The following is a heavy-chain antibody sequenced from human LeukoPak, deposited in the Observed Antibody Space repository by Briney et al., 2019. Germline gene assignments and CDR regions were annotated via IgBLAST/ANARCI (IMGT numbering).Heavy chain of an antibody. CDR1: GFTFSSYG. D-gene: IGHD4/OR15-4a*01. CDR2: IRYDGSNK. J-gene: IGHJ4*02. CDR3: ARRAGAYSHPYDY. Sequence: GGSLRLSCAASGFTFSSYGMHWVRQAPGKGLEWVAFIRYDGSNKYYADSVKGRFPISRDNSKNTLYLQMNSLRAEDTAVYYCARRAGAYSHPYDYWGRGTLVTVSS. V-gene: IGHV3-30*02.